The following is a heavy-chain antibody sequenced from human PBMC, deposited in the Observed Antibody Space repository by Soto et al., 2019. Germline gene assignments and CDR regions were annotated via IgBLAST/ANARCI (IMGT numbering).Heavy chain of an antibody. CDR1: GGSFSGYY. Sequence: PSETLSLTCAVYGGSFSGYYWSWIRQPPGKGLEWIGEINHSGSTNYNPSLKSRVTISVDTSKNQFSLKLSSVTAADTAVYYCASSWINYYYSSGMDVWGQGTTVTVSS. CDR2: INHSGST. J-gene: IGHJ6*02. CDR3: ASSWINYYYSSGMDV. D-gene: IGHD2-2*01. V-gene: IGHV4-34*01.